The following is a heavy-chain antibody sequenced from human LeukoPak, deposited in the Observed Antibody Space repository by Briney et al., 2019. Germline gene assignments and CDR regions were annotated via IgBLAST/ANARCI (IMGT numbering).Heavy chain of an antibody. Sequence: PGGSLRLSCAASGFTFSSYAMSWFRQAPGKGLEWVQGIRGVGNRTYYADSVKGRFTISRDNSKNTLFLQMNSLRAEDTAVYYCAKNLYCGGGSCYPSALGMDVWGQGTTVTVSS. CDR3: AKNLYCGGGSCYPSALGMDV. CDR2: IRGVGNRT. J-gene: IGHJ6*02. CDR1: GFTFSSYA. D-gene: IGHD2-15*01. V-gene: IGHV3-23*01.